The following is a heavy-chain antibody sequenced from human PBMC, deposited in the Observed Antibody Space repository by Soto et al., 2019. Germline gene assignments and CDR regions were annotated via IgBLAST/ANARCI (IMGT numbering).Heavy chain of an antibody. CDR2: MYWDDDT. J-gene: IGHJ3*01. CDR1: GFSLTTSGVG. D-gene: IGHD3-3*01. Sequence: QITLKESGPPLVRPTQTLTLACSLSGFSLTTSGVGVRWIRPPPGKALEFLALMYWDDDTRYRPSLRTRLTITKDTSKNLVVLTTTNVAPVDTATYYSIRFWSGLFVPRHRNTFDLWGQGTMVTVSS. V-gene: IGHV2-5*02. CDR3: IRFWSGLFVPRHRNTFDL.